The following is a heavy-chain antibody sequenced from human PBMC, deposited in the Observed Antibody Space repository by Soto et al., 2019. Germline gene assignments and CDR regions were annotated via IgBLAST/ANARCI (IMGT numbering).Heavy chain of an antibody. Sequence: QVQLVESGGGVVQPGRSLRLSCAASGFTFSSYGMHWVRQAPGKGLEWVALISYDGSNKYYADSVKGRFTISRDNSKNTLSLQVSSLRPEDTAVYYCAKDRDSSGWFSGYYYGVDVWGLGTTVTVSS. CDR3: AKDRDSSGWFSGYYYGVDV. CDR1: GFTFSSYG. V-gene: IGHV3-30*18. CDR2: ISYDGSNK. D-gene: IGHD6-19*01. J-gene: IGHJ6*02.